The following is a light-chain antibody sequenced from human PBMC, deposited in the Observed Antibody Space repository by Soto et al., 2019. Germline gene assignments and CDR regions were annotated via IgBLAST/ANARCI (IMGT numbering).Light chain of an antibody. CDR3: SSYTSSSTLV. CDR2: DVS. Sequence: QSALTQPASVSGSPGQSITISCTGTSSDVGGYNYVSWYQQHPGKAPKLMIYDVSNRPSGVSNRFSASKSGNTASLTISGLQAEDEADYYCSSYTSSSTLVLGGGTKLTVL. CDR1: SSDVGGYNY. J-gene: IGLJ2*01. V-gene: IGLV2-14*01.